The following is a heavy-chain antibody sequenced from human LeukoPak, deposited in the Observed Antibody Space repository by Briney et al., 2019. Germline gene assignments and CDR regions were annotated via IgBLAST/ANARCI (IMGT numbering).Heavy chain of an antibody. CDR3: VTEDIATVYDY. V-gene: IGHV3-74*01. CDR2: INGDGSST. J-gene: IGHJ4*02. D-gene: IGHD5-18*01. Sequence: GGSLRLSCAASGFTFSSYWMHWVRQAPGKGLVWVSRINGDGSSTSYADSVKGRFTISRDNAKNTLYLQMNSLRSEDSAVYYCVTEDIATVYDYWGQGTLVTVSS. CDR1: GFTFSSYW.